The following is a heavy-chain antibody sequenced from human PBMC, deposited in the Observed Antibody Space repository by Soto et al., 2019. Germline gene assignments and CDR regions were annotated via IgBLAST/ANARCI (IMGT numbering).Heavy chain of an antibody. CDR1: GFSLSTSGVG. CDR2: IYWDDDK. D-gene: IGHD3-10*01. Sequence: QITLKESGPTLVKPTQTLTLTCTFSGFSLSTSGVGVGWIRQPPGKALEWLALIYWDDDKRYSPSLKSRLTITKDTSKNQVVLTMTNMDPVDTATYYCAHSPTYGSGSLDNWFDPWGQGTLVTVSS. CDR3: AHSPTYGSGSLDNWFDP. V-gene: IGHV2-5*02. J-gene: IGHJ5*02.